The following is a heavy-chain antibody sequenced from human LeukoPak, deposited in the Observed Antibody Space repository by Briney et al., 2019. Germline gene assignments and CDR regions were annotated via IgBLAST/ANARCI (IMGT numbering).Heavy chain of an antibody. V-gene: IGHV4-31*03. CDR3: AREGYDSSGYSVGFDY. D-gene: IGHD3-22*01. CDR2: IYYSGST. CDR1: GGSISSGGYY. J-gene: IGHJ4*02. Sequence: PSETLSLTCTVSGGSISSGGYYWSWIRQHPGKGLEWIGYIYYSGSTYYNPSLKSRVTISADTSKNQFSLKLSSVTAADTAVYYCAREGYDSSGYSVGFDYWGQGTLVTVSS.